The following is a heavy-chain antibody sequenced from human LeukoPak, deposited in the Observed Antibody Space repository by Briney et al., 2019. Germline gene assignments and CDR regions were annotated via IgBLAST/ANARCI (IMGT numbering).Heavy chain of an antibody. V-gene: IGHV3-53*01. J-gene: IGHJ4*02. CDR3: AGGQMFTSGGFDD. D-gene: IGHD6-19*01. CDR2: IYTGGDT. CDR1: GFSVSNKY. Sequence: RSLRLSCAASGFSVSNKYMSWVRQPPGKGLEWVSVIYTGGDTYYADSVRGRFTISRDNSKNTVNLQMNSLRAEDTALYYCAGGQMFTSGGFDDWGQGTLVTVSS.